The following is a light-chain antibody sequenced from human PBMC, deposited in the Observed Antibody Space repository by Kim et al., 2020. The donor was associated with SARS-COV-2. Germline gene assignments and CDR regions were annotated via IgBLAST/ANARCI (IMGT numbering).Light chain of an antibody. V-gene: IGKV1-5*01. CDR2: DAY. Sequence: DIQMTQSPSTLSASVGDRVTITCRASQSISSWLAWYQQKPGKAPKLLIYDAYSLESGVPSRFSGSGSGTEFTLTISSLQPDDFATYYCQQYNSYSITFGQGTKLEI. CDR1: QSISSW. J-gene: IGKJ2*01. CDR3: QQYNSYSIT.